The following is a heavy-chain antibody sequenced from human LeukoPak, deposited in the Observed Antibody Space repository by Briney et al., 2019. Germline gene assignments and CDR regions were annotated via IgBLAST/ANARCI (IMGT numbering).Heavy chain of an antibody. CDR3: AKDSGSTDL. CDR1: GFTFSNNG. V-gene: IGHV3-30*18. CDR2: ISYDGSNK. D-gene: IGHD1-26*01. Sequence: PGGPLRLSCATSGFTFSNNGMHWVRQAPGKGLEWVSVISYDGSNKYYADSVKGRFTISRDNSKNTLYLQMNSLRAEDTAMYYCAKDSGSTDLWGQGTLVTVSS. J-gene: IGHJ4*02.